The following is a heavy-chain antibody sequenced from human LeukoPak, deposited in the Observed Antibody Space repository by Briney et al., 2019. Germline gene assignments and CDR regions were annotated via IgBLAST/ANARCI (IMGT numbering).Heavy chain of an antibody. J-gene: IGHJ4*02. D-gene: IGHD2-8*01. Sequence: GGSLRLSCAASEFTVSSNYMNWVRQAPGKGLEWVSVIYSGGSTYYADSVKGRFTISRDNSKNTLYLQMNSLRAEDTAVYYCTTAFANGVCYTWGQGTLVTVSS. CDR1: EFTVSSNY. CDR2: IYSGGST. CDR3: TTAFANGVCYT. V-gene: IGHV3-66*02.